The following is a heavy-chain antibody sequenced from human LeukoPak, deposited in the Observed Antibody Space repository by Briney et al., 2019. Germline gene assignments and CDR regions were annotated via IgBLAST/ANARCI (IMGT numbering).Heavy chain of an antibody. J-gene: IGHJ4*02. V-gene: IGHV3-30-3*01. CDR2: ISYDGSNK. CDR3: ARPRGHYDSSGYYGY. CDR1: GFTFSSYA. D-gene: IGHD3-22*01. Sequence: GGSLRLSCAASGFTFSSYAMHWVRQAPGKGLEWVAVISYDGSNKYYADSVKGRFTISRDNSKNTLYLQMNSLRAEDTAVYYCARPRGHYDSSGYYGYWGQGTLVTVSS.